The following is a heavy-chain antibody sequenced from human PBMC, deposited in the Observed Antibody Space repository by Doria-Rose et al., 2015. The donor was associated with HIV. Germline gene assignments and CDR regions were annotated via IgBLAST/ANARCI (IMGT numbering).Heavy chain of an antibody. D-gene: IGHD6-13*01. CDR1: GVSLSSPGMG. J-gene: IGHJ4*02. V-gene: IGHV2-26*01. CDR2: IYSDDER. Sequence: QVTLKESGPVLVKPTETLTLTCTVSGVSLSSPGMGVSWIRQPPGKALEWLANIYSDDERSYKPSLMSRLTISSDTAKSQVVLTMTDMDPVDTATYYCARIKSSRWYHKYYFDFWGQGTLVIVSA. CDR3: ARIKSSRWYHKYYFDF.